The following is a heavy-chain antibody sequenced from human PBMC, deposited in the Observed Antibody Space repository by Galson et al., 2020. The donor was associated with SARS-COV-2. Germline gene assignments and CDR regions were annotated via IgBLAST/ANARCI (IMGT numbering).Heavy chain of an antibody. CDR1: GFTFSNYS. V-gene: IGHV3-48*01. Sequence: GESLKISCAVSGFTFSNYSMNWVRKAPGKGLEWVSYISSTSNTIYYADSVKGRFTISRDNAKNSLYLQMNSLRAEDTAVYYCASYCSSSSCYKGANDYWGQGTLVTVSS. CDR3: ASYCSSSSCYKGANDY. D-gene: IGHD2-2*01. CDR2: ISSTSNTI. J-gene: IGHJ4*02.